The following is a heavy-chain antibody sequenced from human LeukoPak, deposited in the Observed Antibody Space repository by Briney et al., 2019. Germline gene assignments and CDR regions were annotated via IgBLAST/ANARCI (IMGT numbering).Heavy chain of an antibody. J-gene: IGHJ4*02. V-gene: IGHV4-39*01. Sequence: SETLSLTCTVSRGSISSSSYYWGWIRQPPGKRLEWIGSFYYIGGTYYNPSLEGRVTISADSSKNQFSLKLTSVTAADTALCYCARILTTFDSWGQGTLVTVSS. CDR2: FYYIGGT. D-gene: IGHD4-11*01. CDR1: RGSISSSSYY. CDR3: ARILTTFDS.